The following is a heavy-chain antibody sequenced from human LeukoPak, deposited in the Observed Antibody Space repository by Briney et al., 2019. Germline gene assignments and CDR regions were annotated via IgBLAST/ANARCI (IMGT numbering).Heavy chain of an antibody. Sequence: ASVNLSCKASGYTFIGHYMHWVRQAPGQGLEWMGWSNPNSGGTNYAQKFLGRVTMTRDTSISTAYMELSSLRSDDTAVYYCARDFMVRGVTTPDYWGQGTLVTVSS. V-gene: IGHV1-2*02. CDR1: GYTFIGHY. CDR3: ARDFMVRGVTTPDY. D-gene: IGHD3-10*01. J-gene: IGHJ4*02. CDR2: SNPNSGGT.